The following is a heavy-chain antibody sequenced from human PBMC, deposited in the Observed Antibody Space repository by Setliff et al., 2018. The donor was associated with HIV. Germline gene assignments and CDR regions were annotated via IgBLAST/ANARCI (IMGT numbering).Heavy chain of an antibody. CDR2: INHSGST. V-gene: IGHV4-34*01. CDR3: ARLRLLYYYYYMDV. Sequence: PSETLSLTCAVYGGSFSGYYWSWIRQPPGKGLEWIGEINHSGSTNYNPSLKSRVTTSVDTSKNQFSLKLSSVTAADTAVYYCARLRLLYYYYYMDVWGKGTTVTVSS. J-gene: IGHJ6*03. CDR1: GGSFSGYY.